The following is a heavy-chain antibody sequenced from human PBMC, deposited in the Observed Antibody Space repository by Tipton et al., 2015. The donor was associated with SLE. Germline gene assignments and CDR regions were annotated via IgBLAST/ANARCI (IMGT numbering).Heavy chain of an antibody. D-gene: IGHD2-15*01. Sequence: SLRLSCAASGFTFSNYAMSWVRQAPGKGLEWVSAISGSGGSTYYADSVKGRFTISRDNSKNTLYLQMNSLRAEDTAVYYCAKALVVVVAATPCYFDYWGQGTLVTVSS. CDR2: ISGSGGST. J-gene: IGHJ4*02. CDR3: AKALVVVVAATPCYFDY. V-gene: IGHV3-23*01. CDR1: GFTFSNYA.